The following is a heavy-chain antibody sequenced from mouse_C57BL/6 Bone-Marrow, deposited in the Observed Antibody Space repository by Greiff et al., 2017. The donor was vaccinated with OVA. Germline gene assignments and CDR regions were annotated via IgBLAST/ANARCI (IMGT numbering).Heavy chain of an antibody. Sequence: QVQLQQSGAELVRPGTSVKVSCKASGYAFTNYLIDWVKQRPGQGLEWIGVINHGSGGTNYNEKFKGKATLTAYKSSGTAYMQLSSLTSEDSAVYFCARLGGNYRFAYWGQGTLVTVSA. CDR2: INHGSGGT. J-gene: IGHJ3*01. CDR1: GYAFTNYL. CDR3: ARLGGNYRFAY. V-gene: IGHV1-54*01. D-gene: IGHD2-1*01.